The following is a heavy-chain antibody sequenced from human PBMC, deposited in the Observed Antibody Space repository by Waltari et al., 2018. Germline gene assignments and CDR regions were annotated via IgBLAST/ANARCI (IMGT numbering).Heavy chain of an antibody. CDR2: IVPILRLT. D-gene: IGHD6-13*01. J-gene: IGHJ3*01. CDR3: ALSPQQLLAFDF. CDR1: GETFNKYA. V-gene: IGHV1-69*04. Sequence: QVQVVQSGTEVKKPGSSVRVSCKVSGETFNKYAISWVRQAPGQGLEWMGKIVPILRLTNFSQKFRDRVTLTATTSTTTAFMDLTDLTSEDTAVYYCALSPQQLLAFDFWGQGTMVTVSS.